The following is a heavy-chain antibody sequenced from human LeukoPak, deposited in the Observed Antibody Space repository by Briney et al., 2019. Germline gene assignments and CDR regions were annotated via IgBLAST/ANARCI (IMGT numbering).Heavy chain of an antibody. D-gene: IGHD1-26*01. CDR1: GFTFITYS. J-gene: IGHJ2*01. V-gene: IGHV3-48*01. Sequence: GGSLRLSCAASGFTFITYSMNWVRQAPGKGLGWVSYISSSSSTIYYADSVKGRFTISRDNAKNSLYLQMNSLRAEDTAVYCCARGVELKYWYFDLWGRGTLVTVSS. CDR2: ISSSSSTI. CDR3: ARGVELKYWYFDL.